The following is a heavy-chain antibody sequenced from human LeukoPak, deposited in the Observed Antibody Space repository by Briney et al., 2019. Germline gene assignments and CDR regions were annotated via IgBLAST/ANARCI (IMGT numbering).Heavy chain of an antibody. CDR2: IIPIFGIA. V-gene: IGHV1-69*04. Sequence: SVTVSFKCSGGTFSSYAISWLRQAPGQGLEWMGRIIPIFGIANYPQEFPGSVTISTDQSHRASSMELSGLRSHDRTVYYYARAGGYSSGPAASWGQGTLVTVSS. J-gene: IGHJ5*02. CDR3: ARAGGYSSGPAAS. CDR1: GGTFSSYA. D-gene: IGHD6-19*01.